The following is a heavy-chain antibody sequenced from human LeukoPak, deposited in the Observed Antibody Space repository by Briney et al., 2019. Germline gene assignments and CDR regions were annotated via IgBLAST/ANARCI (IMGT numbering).Heavy chain of an antibody. D-gene: IGHD3-10*01. Sequence: ASVKVSCKASGYTFTNYDINWVRQATGQGLEWMGWMNPYSGNTGYAQKFQGRVTITMNTSITTAYMELSSLRSEDTAVYYCVRETSGDDAFDIGGQGTMVTVSS. J-gene: IGHJ3*02. CDR3: VRETSGDDAFDI. CDR2: MNPYSGNT. V-gene: IGHV1-8*03. CDR1: GYTFTNYD.